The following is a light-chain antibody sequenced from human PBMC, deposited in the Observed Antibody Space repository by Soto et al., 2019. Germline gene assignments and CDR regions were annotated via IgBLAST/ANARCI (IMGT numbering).Light chain of an antibody. CDR2: DAS. J-gene: IGKJ4*01. CDR3: QQRSTWPLT. V-gene: IGKV3-11*01. CDR1: QSISSY. Sequence: EIVVTQSPATLSLSPGERATLSCRASQSISSYLAWYQQKPGQAPRLLIYDASNRATGIPARFSGSGSGTAFTLTISSLEPEDFAVSYCQQRSTWPLTFGGGTKVEIK.